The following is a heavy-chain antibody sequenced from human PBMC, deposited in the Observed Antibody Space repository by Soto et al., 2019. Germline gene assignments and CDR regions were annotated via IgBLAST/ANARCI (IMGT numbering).Heavy chain of an antibody. CDR1: GYTLTELS. Sequence: ASVKVSCKVSGYTLTELSMHWVRQAPGKGLEWMGGFDPEDGETIHAQKFQGRVTMTEDTSTDTAYMELSSLRSEDTAVYYCATDAMVRHGMDVWGQGTTVTVSS. J-gene: IGHJ6*02. CDR3: ATDAMVRHGMDV. CDR2: FDPEDGET. V-gene: IGHV1-24*01. D-gene: IGHD3-10*01.